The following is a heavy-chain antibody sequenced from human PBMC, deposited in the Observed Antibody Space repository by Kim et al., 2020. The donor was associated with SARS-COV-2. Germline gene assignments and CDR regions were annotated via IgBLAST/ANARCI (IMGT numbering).Heavy chain of an antibody. Sequence: YYNPSLKGRVTISVDTSKNQFSLKLSSVTAADTAVYYCAGRASRGGWFDPWGQGTLVTVSS. D-gene: IGHD6-13*01. V-gene: IGHV4-39*01. J-gene: IGHJ5*02. CDR3: AGRASRGGWFDP.